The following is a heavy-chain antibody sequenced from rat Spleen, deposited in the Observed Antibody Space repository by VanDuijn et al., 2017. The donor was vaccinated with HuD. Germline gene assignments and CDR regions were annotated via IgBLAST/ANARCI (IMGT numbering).Heavy chain of an antibody. CDR1: GFTFSNYG. CDR3: ATLTPLFAY. V-gene: IGHV5S10*01. J-gene: IGHJ3*01. CDR2: IFYDGSRT. Sequence: EVQLVESGGGLVQPGRSLKLSCAASGFTFSNYGMAWVCQAPEKGLEWVATIFYDGSRTYYRDSVKGRFTISRDNAKSTLYLQMDSLRSEDTATCYCATLTPLFAYWGQGTLVTVSS. D-gene: IGHD3-1*01.